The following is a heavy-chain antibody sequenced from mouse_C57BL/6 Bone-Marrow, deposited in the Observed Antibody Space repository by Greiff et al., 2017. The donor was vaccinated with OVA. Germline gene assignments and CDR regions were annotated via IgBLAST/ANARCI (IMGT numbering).Heavy chain of an antibody. V-gene: IGHV3-8*01. CDR1: GYSITSDY. Sequence: EVMLVESGPGLAKPSQTLSLTCSVTGYSITSDYWNWIRKFPGNKLEYMGYISYSGSTYYNPSLKSRISITRDTSKNQYYLQLNSVTTEDTATYYGARGGGRLRRSGYDSMDYWGQGTSVTVSS. J-gene: IGHJ4*01. CDR2: ISYSGST. CDR3: ARGGGRLRRSGYDSMDY. D-gene: IGHD3-2*02.